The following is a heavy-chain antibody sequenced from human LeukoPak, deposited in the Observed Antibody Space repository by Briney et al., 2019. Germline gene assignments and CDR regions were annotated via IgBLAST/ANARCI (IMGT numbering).Heavy chain of an antibody. J-gene: IGHJ4*02. CDR1: GGTFSSYG. V-gene: IGHV1-18*01. CDR2: ISGYNGNT. CDR3: ARVQAIFGVVIARNFDY. Sequence: ASVKVSCKASGGTFSSYGISWVRQAPGQGLEWMGWISGYNGNTNYAQKLQGRVAMTTDTSTNTAYMELRSLRSDDTAVYYCARVQAIFGVVIARNFDYWGQGTLVTVSS. D-gene: IGHD3-3*01.